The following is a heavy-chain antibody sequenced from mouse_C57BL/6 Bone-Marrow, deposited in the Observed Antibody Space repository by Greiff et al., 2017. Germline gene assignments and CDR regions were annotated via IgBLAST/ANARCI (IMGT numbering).Heavy chain of an antibody. D-gene: IGHD2-5*01. CDR3: ARAYSNLWDYYAMDY. CDR2: IFPGSGST. V-gene: IGHV1-75*01. CDR1: GYTFTDYY. Sequence: QVQLQQSGPELVKPGASVKISCKASGYTFTDYYINWVKQRPGQGLEWIGWIFPGSGSTYYNEKFKGKATLTVDKSSSTAYMLLSSLTSEDSAVYFCARAYSNLWDYYAMDYWGQGTSVTVSS. J-gene: IGHJ4*01.